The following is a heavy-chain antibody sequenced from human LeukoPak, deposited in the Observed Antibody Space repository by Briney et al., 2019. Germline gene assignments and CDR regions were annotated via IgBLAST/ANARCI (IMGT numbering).Heavy chain of an antibody. J-gene: IGHJ6*02. Sequence: ASVKVSCKVSGYTLTELSMHWVRQAPGKGLEWMGGFDPEDGETIYAQKFQGRVTMTEDTSTDTAYMELSSLRSEDTAVYYCVGGDYEPDYYYYYGMDVWGQGTTVTVSS. CDR2: FDPEDGET. D-gene: IGHD4-17*01. CDR1: GYTLTELS. V-gene: IGHV1-24*01. CDR3: VGGDYEPDYYYYYGMDV.